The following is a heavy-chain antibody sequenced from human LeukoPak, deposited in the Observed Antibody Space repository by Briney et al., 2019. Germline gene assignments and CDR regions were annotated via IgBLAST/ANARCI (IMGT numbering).Heavy chain of an antibody. CDR2: INHSGST. J-gene: IGHJ4*02. CDR1: GGSFSGYY. D-gene: IGHD2-15*01. V-gene: IGHV4-34*01. Sequence: SETLSLTCAVYGGSFSGYYWSWIRQPPGKGLEWIGEINHSGSTNYNPSLKSRVTISVDTSKNQFSLELSSVTAADTAVYYCASGPGYCSGGSCPDYWGQGTLVTVSS. CDR3: ASGPGYCSGGSCPDY.